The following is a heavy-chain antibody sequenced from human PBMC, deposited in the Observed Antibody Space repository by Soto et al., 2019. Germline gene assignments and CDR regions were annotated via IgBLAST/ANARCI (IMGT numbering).Heavy chain of an antibody. CDR1: GFTFSSFA. V-gene: IGHV3-23*04. CDR3: AKMVARSGNNGYFDYFDY. J-gene: IGHJ4*02. CDR2: ITPSGDAT. D-gene: IGHD3-22*01. Sequence: EVQVVESGGGLVQPGGSLRLSCAASGFTFSSFAMSWVRQLPGKGLEWVSGITPSGDATYYADSMRGRFTISRDNSKNKLYLQMDRLRAEDTAVYYCAKMVARSGNNGYFDYFDYWGQGTLVTVSS.